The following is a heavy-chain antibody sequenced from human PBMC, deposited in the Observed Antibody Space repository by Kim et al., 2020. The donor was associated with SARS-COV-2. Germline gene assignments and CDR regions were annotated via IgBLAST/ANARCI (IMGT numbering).Heavy chain of an antibody. V-gene: IGHV3-33*01. J-gene: IGHJ4*02. CDR3: ARDIRFGELLVDY. D-gene: IGHD3-10*01. Sequence: YPASVKGRFTISRDNSKNTLYLQMNSLRAEDTAVYYCARDIRFGELLVDYWGQGTLVTVSS.